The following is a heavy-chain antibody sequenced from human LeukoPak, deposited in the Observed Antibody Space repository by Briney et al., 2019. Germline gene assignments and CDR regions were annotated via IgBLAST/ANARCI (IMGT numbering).Heavy chain of an antibody. CDR2: LSLEGSKK. Sequence: GGSLRLSCAASGFTLNSYGIHWVRPAPGRGLEWVAVLSLEGSKKDYAESVKGRFTISRDNSQKTLFLQMNSLRPEDTAVYYCARDQRGVYSYYYYYGMDVWGEGSKVAASS. CDR1: GFTLNSYG. D-gene: IGHD5/OR15-5a*01. V-gene: IGHV3-30*03. J-gene: IGHJ6*01. CDR3: ARDQRGVYSYYYYYGMDV.